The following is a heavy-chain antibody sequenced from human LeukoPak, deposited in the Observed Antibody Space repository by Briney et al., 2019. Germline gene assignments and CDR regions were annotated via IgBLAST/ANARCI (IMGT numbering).Heavy chain of an antibody. V-gene: IGHV3-23*01. D-gene: IGHD3-9*01. J-gene: IGHJ5*02. CDR1: GFTFSSYG. CDR3: AKGGETYYDILTGYPPFDP. CDR2: ISGSGGST. Sequence: GGSLRLSCAASGFTFSSYGMSWVRQAPGKGLEWVSAISGSGGSTYYADSVKGRFTISRDNSKNTLYLQMNSLRAEDTAVYYCAKGGETYYDILTGYPPFDPWGQGTLVTVSS.